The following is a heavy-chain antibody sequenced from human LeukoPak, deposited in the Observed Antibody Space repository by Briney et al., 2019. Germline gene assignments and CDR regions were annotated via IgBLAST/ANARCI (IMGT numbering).Heavy chain of an antibody. V-gene: IGHV1-2*02. Sequence: ASVKVSCKASGNALTDYYVHWVREAPGQGLEWMGWFNPDNGGTNSVQKFQGRVTMTGDTSMRTVYMELTRLRSDDTAVYYCARNHVAIQWFGEGGFDPWGQGTLVTVSS. CDR3: ARNHVAIQWFGEGGFDP. CDR2: FNPDNGGT. J-gene: IGHJ5*02. D-gene: IGHD3-10*01. CDR1: GNALTDYY.